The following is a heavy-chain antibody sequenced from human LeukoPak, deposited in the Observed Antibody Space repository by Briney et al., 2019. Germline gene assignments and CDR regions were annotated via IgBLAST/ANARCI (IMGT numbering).Heavy chain of an antibody. CDR1: GFTFSSYE. J-gene: IGHJ3*02. CDR2: INYSGST. CDR3: ARGVKGLRGAFDI. Sequence: GSLRLSCAASGFTFSSYEMNWVRQPPGKGLEWIASINYSGSTYYNPSLKSRVTISVDTSENQFSLKLSSVTAADTAVYYCARGVKGLRGAFDIWGQGTMVTVSS. V-gene: IGHV4-39*07. D-gene: IGHD3-10*01.